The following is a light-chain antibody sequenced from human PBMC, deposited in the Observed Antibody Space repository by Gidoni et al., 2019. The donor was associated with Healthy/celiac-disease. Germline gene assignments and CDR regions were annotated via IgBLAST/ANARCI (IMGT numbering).Light chain of an antibody. Sequence: DLQMTQSSSSLSSSVGDRVTITCRASQSISSYLNWYQQKPGKAPKLLIYAASSLQSGVPSRFSGSGSGTDFTLTISSLQPEDFATYYCQQSNSTPRSFGQGTKLEIK. V-gene: IGKV1-39*01. CDR3: QQSNSTPRS. CDR2: AAS. J-gene: IGKJ2*04. CDR1: QSISSY.